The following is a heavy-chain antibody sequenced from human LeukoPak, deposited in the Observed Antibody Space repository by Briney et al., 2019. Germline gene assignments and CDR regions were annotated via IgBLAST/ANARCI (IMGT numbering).Heavy chain of an antibody. CDR3: ARDTDYYGSGSYYIISYNWFDP. CDR2: IDPNSGGT. J-gene: IGHJ5*02. D-gene: IGHD3-10*01. Sequence: ASVKVSCKASGYTFTGYYMHWVRQAPGQGLEWMGWIDPNSGGTNYAQKFQGRVTITADESTSTAYMELSSLRSEDTAGYYCARDTDYYGSGSYYIISYNWFDPWGQGTLVTVSS. V-gene: IGHV1-2*02. CDR1: GYTFTGYY.